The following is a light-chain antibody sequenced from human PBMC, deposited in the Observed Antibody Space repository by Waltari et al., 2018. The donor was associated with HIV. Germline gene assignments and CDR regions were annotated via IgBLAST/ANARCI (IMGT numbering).Light chain of an antibody. CDR2: EVS. J-gene: IGLJ2*01. CDR1: SSDVGGYSY. CDR3: SSYAGSNNVI. Sequence: QSALAQPPSASVSPGQSVTISCTGTSSDVGGYSYVSWYQQHPGKAPKPMIYEVSKRPSGVPDRFSGSKSGNAASLTVSGLQAEDEADYYCSSYAGSNNVIFGGGTKLTVL. V-gene: IGLV2-8*01.